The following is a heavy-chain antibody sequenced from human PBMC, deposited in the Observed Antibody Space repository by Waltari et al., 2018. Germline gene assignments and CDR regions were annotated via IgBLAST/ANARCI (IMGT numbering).Heavy chain of an antibody. V-gene: IGHV4-38-2*01. CDR1: GYSISSGYY. J-gene: IGHJ2*01. CDR2: IYHSGST. Sequence: QVQLQESGPGLVKPSATLSLTCAVSGYSISSGYYWGWIRQPPGKGLEWIGSIYHSGSTYYNPSLKSRVTISVDTSKNQFSLKLSSVTAADTAVYYCARLVAVADPNWYFDLWGRGTLVTVSS. CDR3: ARLVAVADPNWYFDL. D-gene: IGHD6-19*01.